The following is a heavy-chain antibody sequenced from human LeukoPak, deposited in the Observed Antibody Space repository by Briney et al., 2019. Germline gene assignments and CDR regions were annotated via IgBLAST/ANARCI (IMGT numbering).Heavy chain of an antibody. V-gene: IGHV4-31*03. CDR2: IYYSGST. CDR1: GGSISSGGYY. J-gene: IGHJ4*02. Sequence: PSETLSLTCTVSGGSISSGGYYWSWIRQHPGKGLERIGYIYYSGSTYYNPSLKSRVTISVDTSKNQFSLKLSSVTAADTAVYYCASLDYGDYPKGTYWGQGTLVTVSS. CDR3: ASLDYGDYPKGTY. D-gene: IGHD4-17*01.